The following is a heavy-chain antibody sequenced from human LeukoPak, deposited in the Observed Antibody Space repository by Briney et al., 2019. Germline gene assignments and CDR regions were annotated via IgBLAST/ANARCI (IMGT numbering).Heavy chain of an antibody. Sequence: ASVEVSCKASGYTFTSYDINWVRQATGQGLEWMGWMNPNSGNTGYAQKFQGRVTMTRNTSISTAYMELSSLRSEDTAVYYCARVRAGYYYDSSGYPINYYYGMDVWGQGTTVTVSS. CDR2: MNPNSGNT. CDR3: ARVRAGYYYDSSGYPINYYYGMDV. V-gene: IGHV1-8*01. CDR1: GYTFTSYD. D-gene: IGHD3-22*01. J-gene: IGHJ6*02.